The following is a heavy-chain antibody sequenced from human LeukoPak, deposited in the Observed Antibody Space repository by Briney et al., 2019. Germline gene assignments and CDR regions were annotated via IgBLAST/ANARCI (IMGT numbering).Heavy chain of an antibody. CDR2: IIPIFGTA. J-gene: IGHJ4*02. CDR1: GYTFTSYD. V-gene: IGHV1-69*05. CDR3: ARDHDYGGNLDY. D-gene: IGHD4-23*01. Sequence: GASVKVSCKASGYTFTSYDINWVRQAPGQGLEWMGRIIPIFGTANYAQKFQGRVTITTDESTSTAYMELSSLRSEDTAVYYCARDHDYGGNLDYWGQGTLVTVSS.